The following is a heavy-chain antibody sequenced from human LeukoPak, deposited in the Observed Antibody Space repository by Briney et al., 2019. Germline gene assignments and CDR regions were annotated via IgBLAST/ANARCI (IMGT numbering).Heavy chain of an antibody. CDR2: ISSSGSTI. CDR1: GFTFSSYS. CDR3: ARGDCSSSSCSGFYGMDV. V-gene: IGHV3-48*01. Sequence: GGSLRLSCAASGFTFSSYSMDWVRQAPGKGLEWVSYISSSGSTIYYADSVKGRFTVSRDNSKNTLYMELNSLRAEDTAVYYCARGDCSSSSCSGFYGMDVWGQGTTVTVSS. J-gene: IGHJ6*02. D-gene: IGHD2-2*01.